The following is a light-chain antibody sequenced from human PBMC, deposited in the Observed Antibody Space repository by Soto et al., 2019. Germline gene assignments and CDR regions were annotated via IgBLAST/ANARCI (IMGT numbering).Light chain of an antibody. CDR1: QSVSSY. CDR2: DAS. J-gene: IGKJ2*01. Sequence: EIVLTQSPATLSLSPGERATLSCRASQSVSSYLAWYQQKPGQAPRLLIYDASNRATGIPARFSGSGSGTDFTLAISSLEPEDFAVYYCQQRSNWPPMYTFGQGTKLESK. CDR3: QQRSNWPPMYT. V-gene: IGKV3-11*01.